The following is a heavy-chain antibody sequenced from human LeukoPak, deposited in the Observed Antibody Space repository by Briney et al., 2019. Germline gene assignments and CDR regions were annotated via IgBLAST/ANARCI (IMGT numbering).Heavy chain of an antibody. Sequence: ASVKVSCKASGYTLTSYDINWVRQATGQGLEWMGWMNPNSGNTGYAQKFQGRVTMTRNTSISTAYMELSSLRSEDTAVYYCARGEYSGYDIPIDYWGQGTLVTVSS. V-gene: IGHV1-8*01. CDR3: ARGEYSGYDIPIDY. J-gene: IGHJ4*02. CDR2: MNPNSGNT. CDR1: GYTLTSYD. D-gene: IGHD5-12*01.